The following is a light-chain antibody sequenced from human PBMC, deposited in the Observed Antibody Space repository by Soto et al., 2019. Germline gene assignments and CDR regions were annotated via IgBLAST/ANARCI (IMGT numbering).Light chain of an antibody. V-gene: IGLV1-40*01. CDR3: QSYDSSLSAYVV. Sequence: QPVLTQPPSVSGAPGQRVTISCTGSSSNIGAGYDVLWYQQLPGTAPKLLIYGNSNRPSGVPDRFSGSKSGTSASLAITGLQAEDEADYYCQSYDSSLSAYVVFGGGTKLTVL. J-gene: IGLJ2*01. CDR1: SSNIGAGYD. CDR2: GNS.